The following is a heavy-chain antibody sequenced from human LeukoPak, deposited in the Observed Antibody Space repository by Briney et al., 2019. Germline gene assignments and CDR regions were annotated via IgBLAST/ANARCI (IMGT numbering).Heavy chain of an antibody. D-gene: IGHD1-26*01. V-gene: IGHV7-4-1*02. CDR1: GYTFTNYA. CDR3: AREVKVGAFDI. CDR2: INTNTGNP. Sequence: ASVKVSCKASGYTFTNYAMNWVRQAPGQGLEWMGWINTNTGNPTYAQGFTGRFVFSLDTSLSTAYLQIRSLKAEDTAVYYCAREVKVGAFDIWGQGTMVTVSS. J-gene: IGHJ3*02.